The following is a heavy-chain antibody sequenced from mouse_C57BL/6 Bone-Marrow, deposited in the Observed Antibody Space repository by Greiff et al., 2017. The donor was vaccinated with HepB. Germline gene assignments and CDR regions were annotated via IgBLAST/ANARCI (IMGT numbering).Heavy chain of an antibody. V-gene: IGHV1-82*01. J-gene: IGHJ2*01. Sequence: VKLMESGPELVKPGASVKISCKASGYAFSSSWMNWVKPRPGKGLEWIGRIYPGDGDTNYNGKFKGKATLTADKSSSTAYMQLSSLTSEDSAVYFCARDREDFDYWGQGTTLTVSS. CDR3: ARDREDFDY. CDR1: GYAFSSSW. CDR2: IYPGDGDT.